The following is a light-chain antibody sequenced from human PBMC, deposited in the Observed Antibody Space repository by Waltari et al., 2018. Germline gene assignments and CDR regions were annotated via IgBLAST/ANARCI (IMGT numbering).Light chain of an antibody. CDR1: QTIYNY. J-gene: IGKJ5*01. CDR3: QQTYTTLIA. CDR2: GAS. Sequence: DIQMTQSPSSLSASVGDSVTITCRASQTIYNYLNWYQQKPGRAPKLLIYGASTLQSGVPSRFSGSGSGTRFTLTISSLQPEDIATYYCQQTYTTLIAFGQGTRLEIK. V-gene: IGKV1-39*01.